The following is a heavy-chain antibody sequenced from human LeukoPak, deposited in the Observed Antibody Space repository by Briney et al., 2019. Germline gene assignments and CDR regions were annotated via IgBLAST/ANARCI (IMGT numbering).Heavy chain of an antibody. J-gene: IGHJ5*02. V-gene: IGHV4-38-2*02. CDR2: IYHSGST. D-gene: IGHD6-13*01. CDR1: GYSIRSAYY. Sequence: SETLSLTCTVSGYSIRSAYYWGWIRQPPGKGLGWIGTIYHSGSTYYNPSLKSRVTISVDTSKNQFSLKLSSVTAADTAVFYCAREGDSSSVGWFDPWGRGTLVTVSS. CDR3: AREGDSSSVGWFDP.